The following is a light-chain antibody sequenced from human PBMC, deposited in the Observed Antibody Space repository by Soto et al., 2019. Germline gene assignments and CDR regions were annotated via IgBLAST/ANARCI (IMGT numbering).Light chain of an antibody. CDR3: QQYNNGPTYT. Sequence: EIVMTQSPATLSVSPGERATLSCRASQSISSSLAWYQQKPGQAPRLLIYGASTRATGIPARFSGSGSGTEVTLTISSLQYEDFAVYYCQQYNNGPTYTFGQGTKLEIK. CDR1: QSISSS. J-gene: IGKJ2*01. V-gene: IGKV3-15*01. CDR2: GAS.